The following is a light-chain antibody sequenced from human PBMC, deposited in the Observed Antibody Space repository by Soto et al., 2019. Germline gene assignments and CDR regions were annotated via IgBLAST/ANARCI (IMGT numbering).Light chain of an antibody. Sequence: EIVMTQSPATLSVSPGERATLSCRASQSVSSNLAWYQQKPGQAPRLLIYGASTRATSIPARFSGRGSGTEFTLTISSRQSEDFAVYYCQQYNNWPETFGQGTKVEIK. J-gene: IGKJ1*01. V-gene: IGKV3-15*01. CDR3: QQYNNWPET. CDR1: QSVSSN. CDR2: GAS.